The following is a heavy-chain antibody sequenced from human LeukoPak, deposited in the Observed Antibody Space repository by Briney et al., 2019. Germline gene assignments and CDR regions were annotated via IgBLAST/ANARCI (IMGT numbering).Heavy chain of an antibody. D-gene: IGHD6-6*01. Sequence: GGSLRLSCAASGFIFSDYAMNWVRQAPGKGLEWVSAINGRGGTTYYADSVKGRFTISRDNSETTLYLQMNSLRAEDTAVYYCAKDPAAFGNSSPTSDYWGQGTLVTVSS. CDR3: AKDPAAFGNSSPTSDY. V-gene: IGHV3-23*01. CDR2: INGRGGTT. CDR1: GFIFSDYA. J-gene: IGHJ4*02.